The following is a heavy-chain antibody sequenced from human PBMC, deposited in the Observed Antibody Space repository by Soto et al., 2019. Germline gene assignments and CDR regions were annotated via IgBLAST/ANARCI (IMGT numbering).Heavy chain of an antibody. Sequence: EVQLLESGGGLVQPGGSLRLSCAASGFTFSSYAMSWVRQAPGKGLEWVSTISGSGDNTYYADSVKGRFTISRDNSKNPLHLQMNSLRAEDTAVYYWAKGTGGWFYDSWGQGTLVTVSS. V-gene: IGHV3-23*01. CDR1: GFTFSSYA. CDR2: ISGSGDNT. CDR3: AKGTGGWFYDS. D-gene: IGHD6-19*01. J-gene: IGHJ4*02.